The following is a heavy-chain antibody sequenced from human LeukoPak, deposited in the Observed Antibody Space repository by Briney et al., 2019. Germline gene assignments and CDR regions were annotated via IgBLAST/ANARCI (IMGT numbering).Heavy chain of an antibody. D-gene: IGHD6-13*01. Sequence: SETLSLTCTVSGGSISSYCWSWIRQPPGKGLEWIGYIYTSGSTNYNPSLKSRVTISVDTSKNQFSLKLSSVTAADTAVYYCARGVVAAAGWFDPWGQGTLVTVSS. CDR1: GGSISSYC. CDR2: IYTSGST. CDR3: ARGVVAAAGWFDP. J-gene: IGHJ5*02. V-gene: IGHV4-4*09.